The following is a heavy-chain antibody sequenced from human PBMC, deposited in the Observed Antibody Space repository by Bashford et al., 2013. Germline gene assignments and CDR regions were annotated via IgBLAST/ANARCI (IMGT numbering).Heavy chain of an antibody. J-gene: IGHJ4*02. Sequence: VRQAPGKGLEWVADISDDGSNQYYADSVMGRFTISRDNSKDTLYLQMNSLRTEDTAMYYCAKDRRTAFVDRSYYLDYWGQGTLVTVSS. CDR3: AKDRRTAFVDRSYYLDY. CDR2: ISDDGSNQ. V-gene: IGHV3-30*18. D-gene: IGHD1-1*01.